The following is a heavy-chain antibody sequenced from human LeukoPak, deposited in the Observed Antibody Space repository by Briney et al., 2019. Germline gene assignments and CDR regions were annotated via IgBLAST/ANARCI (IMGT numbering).Heavy chain of an antibody. V-gene: IGHV3-30*03. Sequence: GGSLRLSCAASGFTFSSYSMNWVRQAPGKGLEWVAVISYDGSNENYADSVKGRFTISRDKSKSTLYLQMNSLRAEDTAMYYCARGIAMTTLNALDIWGQGTMVTVSS. CDR1: GFTFSSYS. CDR3: ARGIAMTTLNALDI. CDR2: ISYDGSNE. J-gene: IGHJ3*02. D-gene: IGHD1-1*01.